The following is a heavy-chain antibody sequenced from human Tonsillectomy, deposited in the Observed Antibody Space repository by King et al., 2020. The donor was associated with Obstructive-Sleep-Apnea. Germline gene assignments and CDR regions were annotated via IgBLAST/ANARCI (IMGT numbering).Heavy chain of an antibody. J-gene: IGHJ4*02. D-gene: IGHD3-16*02. Sequence: VQLVESGGGLVKPGGSLRLSCAASGFTFSDYYMSWIRQAPGKGLEGVSYISSSGSTIYYADSVKGRFTISRDNAKNSLYLQMNSLRAEDTAVYYCARDGYDYVWGSYRYSPRHFDYWGQGTLVTVSS. V-gene: IGHV3-11*01. CDR2: ISSSGSTI. CDR3: ARDGYDYVWGSYRYSPRHFDY. CDR1: GFTFSDYY.